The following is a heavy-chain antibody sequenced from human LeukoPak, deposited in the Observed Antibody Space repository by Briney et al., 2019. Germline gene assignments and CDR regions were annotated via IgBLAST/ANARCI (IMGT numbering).Heavy chain of an antibody. CDR1: GGSISSSSYY. Sequence: SQTMSLTCTVSGGSISSSSYYWGWLRQPPGKGLEWTGSIYYSGSTYYNPSLKSRVTISVDTSKNQSSLKLSSVTAADTAVYYCARPVPYDFRYWFDPWGQRSIVAVSS. J-gene: IGHJ5*02. CDR3: ARPVPYDFRYWFDP. CDR2: IYYSGST. V-gene: IGHV4-39*01. D-gene: IGHD3-3*01.